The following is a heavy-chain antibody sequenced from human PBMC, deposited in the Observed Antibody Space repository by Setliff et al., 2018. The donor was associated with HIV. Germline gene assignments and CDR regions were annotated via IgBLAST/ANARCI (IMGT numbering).Heavy chain of an antibody. J-gene: IGHJ4*02. V-gene: IGHV4-34*01. Sequence: PSETLSLTCAVYGGSFSDYYWSWIRQPPGKGLEWIGYIYYSGSTYYNPSLKSRITISVDTSKNQFSLKLTSVTAADTAVYYCAREDSSYHYFDYWGQGMLVTVSS. CDR2: IYYSGST. D-gene: IGHD6-6*01. CDR3: AREDSSYHYFDY. CDR1: GGSFSDYY.